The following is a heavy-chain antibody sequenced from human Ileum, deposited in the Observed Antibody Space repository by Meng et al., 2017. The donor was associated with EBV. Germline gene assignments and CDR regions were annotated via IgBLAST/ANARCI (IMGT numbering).Heavy chain of an antibody. CDR1: GGSISSNSYY. CDR3: ARVHKLCDV. CDR2: IYYSGST. D-gene: IGHD1-1*01. V-gene: IGHV4-39*07. J-gene: IGHJ4*02. Sequence: QLQLQESGPGLVKPSXXLSLNCTVSGGSISSNSYYWGWIRQPPGKGLEYIGSIYYSGSTYYNPSLKSRLTISVDTSKNQFSLKLSSVTAADTAVYYCARVHKLCDVWGQGTLVTVSS.